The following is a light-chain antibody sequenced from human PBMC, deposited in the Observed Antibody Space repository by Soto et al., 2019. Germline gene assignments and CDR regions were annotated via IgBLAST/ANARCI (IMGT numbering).Light chain of an antibody. Sequence: TQLTQRRAAQCVAVGDRGTITRRAGQTISSWLACYQQKPGKAHKLLIYKASTLKSGVPSRFSGSVSCARRRRTISRLCGDDIATYQLQRYMSDRTLGQGTKVDI. CDR1: QTISSW. CDR3: QRYMSDRT. CDR2: KAS. J-gene: IGKJ1*01. V-gene: IGKV1-5*03.